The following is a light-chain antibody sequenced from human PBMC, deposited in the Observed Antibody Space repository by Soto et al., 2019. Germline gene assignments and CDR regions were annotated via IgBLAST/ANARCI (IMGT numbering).Light chain of an antibody. V-gene: IGKV3-15*01. CDR1: QSVSSN. CDR2: GAS. Sequence: EIVMTQSPATLSVSPGERATLSCRASQSVSSNLAWYQQKPGQAPRLLIYGASTRATGIPARFSGSGSGTEFTLTISRLEPEDFAVYYCQQYGTSPWTFGQGTKVGIK. J-gene: IGKJ1*01. CDR3: QQYGTSPWT.